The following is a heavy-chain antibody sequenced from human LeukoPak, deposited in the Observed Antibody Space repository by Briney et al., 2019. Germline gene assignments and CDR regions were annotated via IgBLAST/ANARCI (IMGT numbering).Heavy chain of an antibody. D-gene: IGHD4-11*01. V-gene: IGHV3-48*01. Sequence: GGSLRLSCAASGFIFSSYSMNWVRQAPGKGLEWISYISGGGGNIHYADSVEGRFTISRDNAKNSVYLQMNSLRAEDSAVYYCARTTTLVYYFDYWGQGALVTVSS. J-gene: IGHJ4*02. CDR2: ISGGGGNI. CDR3: ARTTTLVYYFDY. CDR1: GFIFSSYS.